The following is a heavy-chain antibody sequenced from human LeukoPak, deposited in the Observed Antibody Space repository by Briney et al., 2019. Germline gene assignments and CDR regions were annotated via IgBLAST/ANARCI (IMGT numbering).Heavy chain of an antibody. D-gene: IGHD3-22*01. CDR1: GGSFSGSY. V-gene: IGHV4-34*01. CDR3: ARGGYYYDSSGYYYVYYFDY. Sequence: PSETLSLTCAVYGGSFSGSYWSWIRQPPGKGLEWIGSIYYSGSTYYNPSLKSRVTISVDTSKNQFSLKLSSVTAADTAVYYCARGGYYYDSSGYYYVYYFDYWGQGTLVTVSS. CDR2: IYYSGST. J-gene: IGHJ4*02.